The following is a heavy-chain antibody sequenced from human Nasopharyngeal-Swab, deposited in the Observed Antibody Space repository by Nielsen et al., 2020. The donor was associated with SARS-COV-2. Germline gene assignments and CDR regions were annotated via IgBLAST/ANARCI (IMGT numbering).Heavy chain of an antibody. D-gene: IGHD2-2*01. CDR3: ARVNIVVVPAATYYYYYGMDV. V-gene: IGHV1-8*01. CDR2: MNPNSGNT. CDR1: GYTFTSYD. Sequence: ASVKVSCKASGYTFTSYDINWVQQATGQGLEWMGWMNPNSGNTGYAQKFQGRVTMTRNTSISTAYMELSSLRSEDTAVYYCARVNIVVVPAATYYYYYGMDVWGQGTTVTVSS. J-gene: IGHJ6*02.